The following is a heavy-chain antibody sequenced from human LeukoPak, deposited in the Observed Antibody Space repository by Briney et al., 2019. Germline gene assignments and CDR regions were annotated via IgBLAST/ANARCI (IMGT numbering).Heavy chain of an antibody. CDR1: GGTFSSYT. J-gene: IGHJ4*02. CDR3: ARIFDKPSTSSTSEADN. Sequence: SVKVSCKASGGTFSSYTISWVRQAPGQGLEWMGGIIPIFGTANYAQKFQGRVTITADESTSTAYMELSSLRSEDTAVYYCARIFDKPSTSSTSEADNWGQGTLVTVSS. D-gene: IGHD2-2*01. CDR2: IIPIFGTA. V-gene: IGHV1-69*13.